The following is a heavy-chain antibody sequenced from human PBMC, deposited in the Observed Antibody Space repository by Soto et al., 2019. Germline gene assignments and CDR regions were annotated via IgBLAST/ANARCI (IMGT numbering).Heavy chain of an antibody. D-gene: IGHD6-6*01. CDR2: ISYDGSSK. CDR3: AKDRQLVPGY. J-gene: IGHJ4*02. V-gene: IGHV3-30*18. Sequence: QVQLVESGGGVVQPGRSLRLSCAASGFTFSNYGIHWVRQAPGKGLEWVAVISYDGSSKYYADSVKGRLTISRDNSKNTVYMQMNRLSVEDAAVSYCAKDRQLVPGYWGQGTLVTFSS. CDR1: GFTFSNYG.